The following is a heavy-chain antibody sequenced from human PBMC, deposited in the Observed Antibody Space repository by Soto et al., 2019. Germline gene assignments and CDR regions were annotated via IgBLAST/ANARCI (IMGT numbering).Heavy chain of an antibody. D-gene: IGHD2-15*01. V-gene: IGHV3-23*01. CDR3: AKLVAH. Sequence: ESLTLACAASECTFTNHAMSWVRQAPGKGLEWVSSFSPSGDSTYYADSVKGRFTISRDNSKSTLYLQMDSLRAEDTAVYYCAKLVAHWGQGTLVTVSS. J-gene: IGHJ4*02. CDR1: ECTFTNHA. CDR2: FSPSGDST.